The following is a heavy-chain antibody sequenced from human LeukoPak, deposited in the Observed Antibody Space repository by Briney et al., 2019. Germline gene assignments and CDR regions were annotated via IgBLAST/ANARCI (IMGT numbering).Heavy chain of an antibody. CDR3: ATLGEDKTDTPFDY. D-gene: IGHD3-16*01. CDR2: INPSTGGT. CDR1: GYTFIDYY. V-gene: IGHV1-2*06. J-gene: IGHJ4*02. Sequence: ASVKVSCTTSGYTFIDYYVHWIRQAPGQGLEWMGRINPSTGGTDFAQKFQGKVSMTRDTSISTAYMELSRLGSDDTAVYYCATLGEDKTDTPFDYWGQGTLVTVSS.